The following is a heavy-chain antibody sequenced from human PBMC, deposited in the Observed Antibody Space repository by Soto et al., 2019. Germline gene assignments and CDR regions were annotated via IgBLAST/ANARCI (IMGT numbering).Heavy chain of an antibody. CDR1: GFTLRSYW. CDR3: ARPTVARELVY. J-gene: IGHJ4*02. D-gene: IGHD6-6*01. Sequence: PGGSLRLSCAASGFTLRSYWMSWVRQAPGKGLEWLATIKTDASEKKYVDSVKGRFTVSRDNAKNSLYLQMDSLRAEDTAVYYCARPTVARELVYWGQGTLVTVSS. V-gene: IGHV3-7*01. CDR2: IKTDASEK.